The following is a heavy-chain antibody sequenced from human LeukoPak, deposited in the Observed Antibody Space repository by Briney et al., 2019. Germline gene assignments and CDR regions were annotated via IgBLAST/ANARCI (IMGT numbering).Heavy chain of an antibody. CDR2: ISSSGSTI. V-gene: IGHV3-48*03. CDR1: GFTFSSYE. J-gene: IGHJ6*04. CDR3: ARDVQPYGLGSYYTYYYGMDV. D-gene: IGHD3-10*01. Sequence: GGSLRLSCAASGFTFSSYEMNWVRQAPGKGLEWVSYISSSGSTIYYADSVKGRFTISRDNAKNSLYLQMNSLRAEDTAVYYCARDVQPYGLGSYYTYYYGMDVWGKGTTVTVSS.